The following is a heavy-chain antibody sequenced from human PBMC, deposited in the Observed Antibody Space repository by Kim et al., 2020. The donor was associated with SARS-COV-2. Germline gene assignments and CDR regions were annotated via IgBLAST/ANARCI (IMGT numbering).Heavy chain of an antibody. CDR3: ARDVGIVATVGFDP. V-gene: IGHV3-21*01. Sequence: ADSVKGRFTISRDNAKNSLYLQMNSLRAEDTAVYYCARDVGIVATVGFDPWGQGTLVTVSS. D-gene: IGHD5-12*01. J-gene: IGHJ5*02.